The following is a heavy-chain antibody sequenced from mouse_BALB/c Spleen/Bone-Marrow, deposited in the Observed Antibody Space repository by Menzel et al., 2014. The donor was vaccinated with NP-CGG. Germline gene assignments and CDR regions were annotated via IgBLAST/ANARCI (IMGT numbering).Heavy chain of an antibody. CDR2: IDPENGDT. Sequence: EVQLQQSGAELVRSGASVKVSCTASGFNIKDYYMHWVKQRPEQGLEWIGWIDPENGDTEYALKFQDKATMTADTSSNTAYLQLSSLTFEDTTVYYFKARDYRYDGYAIDYWGQGTSVTVSS. V-gene: IGHV14-4*02. D-gene: IGHD2-14*01. CDR3: KARDYRYDGYAIDY. CDR1: GFNIKDYY. J-gene: IGHJ4*01.